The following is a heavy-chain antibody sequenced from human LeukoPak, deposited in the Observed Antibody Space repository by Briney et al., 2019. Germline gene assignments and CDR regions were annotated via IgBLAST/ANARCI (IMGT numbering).Heavy chain of an antibody. CDR3: AKPYIAAVTPWAH. CDR1: GFTFSSYA. D-gene: IGHD6-13*01. J-gene: IGHJ4*02. Sequence: PGGSLRLSCAASGFTFSSYAMSWVRQAPGKGLEWVSAISGSGGSTYYADSVKGRFTISRDNSKNTLYLQMSSLRAEDTAVYYCAKPYIAAVTPWAHWGQGTLVTVSS. CDR2: ISGSGGST. V-gene: IGHV3-23*01.